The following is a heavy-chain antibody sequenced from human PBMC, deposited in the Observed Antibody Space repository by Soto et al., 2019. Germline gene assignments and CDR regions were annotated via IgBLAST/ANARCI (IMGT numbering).Heavy chain of an antibody. CDR3: ARGLYGSGIRSPYYFYYMGV. V-gene: IGHV4-34*01. CDR1: GGSFSGYY. Sequence: QVQLQEWGAGLLKPTETLSLTCAVYGGSFSGYYWSWIRHAPGKGLEWIGEVSHTGSTDYNPSLKSRVTISMDTSKSQFSLKLSSVTAADTAVYYCARGLYGSGIRSPYYFYYMGVWGKGTTVTGSS. D-gene: IGHD3-10*01. CDR2: VSHTGST. J-gene: IGHJ6*03.